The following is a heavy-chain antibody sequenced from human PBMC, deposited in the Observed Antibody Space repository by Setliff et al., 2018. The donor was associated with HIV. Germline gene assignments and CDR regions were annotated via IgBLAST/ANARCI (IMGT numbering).Heavy chain of an antibody. Sequence: SETLSLTCVVSGGSFSGYSWSWIRQSPGKGLEWIGEISQSGTTHYNPSLKRRVTISEDTLKSQLSMKLTSVAAADTAIYYCARGKGGIDGPVEFDNWGQGTPVTVSS. CDR3: ARGKGGIDGPVEFDN. J-gene: IGHJ4*02. V-gene: IGHV4-34*01. CDR1: GGSFSGYS. CDR2: ISQSGTT. D-gene: IGHD1-1*01.